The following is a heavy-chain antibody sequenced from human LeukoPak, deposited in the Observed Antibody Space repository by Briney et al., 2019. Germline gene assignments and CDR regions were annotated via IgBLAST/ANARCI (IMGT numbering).Heavy chain of an antibody. J-gene: IGHJ4*02. CDR3: TTTFLLRDIVIH. D-gene: IGHD2-15*01. Sequence: GGSLRLSCAASGFTFRNYVMNWVRQAPGKGLEWVGRIKSKTDGGTTDYAAPVKGRFTISRDDSKNTLYLQMNSLKTEDTAVYYCTTTFLLRDIVIHWGQGTLVTVSS. V-gene: IGHV3-15*07. CDR1: GFTFRNYV. CDR2: IKSKTDGGTT.